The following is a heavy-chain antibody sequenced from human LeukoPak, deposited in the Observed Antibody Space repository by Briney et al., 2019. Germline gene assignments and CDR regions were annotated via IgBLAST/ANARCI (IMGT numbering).Heavy chain of an antibody. CDR1: GYSISSSSYY. CDR2: IYYSGST. D-gene: IGHD3-22*01. V-gene: IGHV4-39*07. J-gene: IGHJ3*02. CDR3: ARDSYYDSFDDAFDI. Sequence: SETLSLTCSVSGYSISSSSYYWGWIRQPPGKGLEWIGSIYYSGSTYYNPSLKSRVTISVDTSKNQFSLKLSSVTAADTAVYYCARDSYYDSFDDAFDIWGQGTMVTVSS.